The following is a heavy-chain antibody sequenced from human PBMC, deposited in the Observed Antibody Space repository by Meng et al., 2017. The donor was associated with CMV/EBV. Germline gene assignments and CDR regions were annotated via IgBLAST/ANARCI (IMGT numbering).Heavy chain of an antibody. J-gene: IGHJ6*02. CDR3: ARGRDILTGYQGYQYGMDV. CDR1: GFTFSSYS. D-gene: IGHD3-9*01. CDR2: ISSSSSYI. Sequence: GESLKISCAASGFTFSSYSMNWVRQAPGKGLEWVSSISSSSSYIYYADSVKGRFTISRENAKNSLYLQMNSLRAEDTAVYYCARGRDILTGYQGYQYGMDVWGQGTTVTVSS. V-gene: IGHV3-21*01.